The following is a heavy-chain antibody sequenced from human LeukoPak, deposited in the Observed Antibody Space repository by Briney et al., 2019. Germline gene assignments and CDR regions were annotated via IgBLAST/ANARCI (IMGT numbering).Heavy chain of an antibody. CDR1: GYSISSGYY. D-gene: IGHD6-19*01. V-gene: IGHV4-38-2*02. J-gene: IGHJ5*02. Sequence: PSETLSLTCAVSGYSISSGYYWGWIRQPPGKGLEWVGSIYHSGRTYYNPSLKSRVTISVDTSKTQLSLKLRSVTAADTAVYYCARDQGIAVAGTLDRWFDPWGQGTLVTVSS. CDR3: ARDQGIAVAGTLDRWFDP. CDR2: IYHSGRT.